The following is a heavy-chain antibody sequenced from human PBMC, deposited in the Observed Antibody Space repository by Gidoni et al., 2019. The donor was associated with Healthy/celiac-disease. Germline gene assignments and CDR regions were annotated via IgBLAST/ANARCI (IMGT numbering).Heavy chain of an antibody. Sequence: QVQLVQSGAEVKKPGSSVKVSCKDSGGTFSSYAISWVRQAPGQGLEWMGGIIPILGIANYAQKFQGRVTITAANSTSTAYMELSSLRSEDTAVYYCANGGYCGGDCYSEWGQGTLLTVSS. CDR2: IIPILGIA. V-gene: IGHV1-69*10. CDR1: GGTFSSYA. J-gene: IGHJ4*02. D-gene: IGHD2-21*02. CDR3: ANGGYCGGDCYSE.